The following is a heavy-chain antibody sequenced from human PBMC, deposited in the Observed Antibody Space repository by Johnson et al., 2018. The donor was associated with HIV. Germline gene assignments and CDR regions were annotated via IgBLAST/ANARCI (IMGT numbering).Heavy chain of an antibody. J-gene: IGHJ3*02. Sequence: QVQLVESGGGVVRPGGSLRLSCAASGFTFSSYWMHWVRQAPGKGLEWVAVISYDGSNKYYADSVKGRFTISRDNSKNTLYLQMNSLRAEDTAVYYCASCSKQWLVRPNAFDIWGQGTMVTVSS. CDR2: ISYDGSNK. CDR3: ASCSKQWLVRPNAFDI. V-gene: IGHV3-30-3*01. D-gene: IGHD6-19*01. CDR1: GFTFSSYW.